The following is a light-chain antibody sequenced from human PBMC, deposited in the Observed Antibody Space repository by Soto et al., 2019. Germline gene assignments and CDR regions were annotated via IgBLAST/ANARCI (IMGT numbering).Light chain of an antibody. J-gene: IGKJ3*01. V-gene: IGKV1-27*01. CDR1: QGISNY. CDR3: QEHNSAPFT. CDR2: AAS. Sequence: DIQMTQSPSSLSASVGDRVTITCRASQGISNYLAWYQQKPGKVPKLLIYAASTLQLGVPARFSGSGSGTEFTLTISSLQPEDVATYYCQEHNSAPFTFGPGTKVDIK.